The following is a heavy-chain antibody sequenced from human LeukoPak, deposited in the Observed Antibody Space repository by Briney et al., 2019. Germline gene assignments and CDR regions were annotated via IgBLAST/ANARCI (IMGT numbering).Heavy chain of an antibody. J-gene: IGHJ4*02. Sequence: SETLSLTCSVSGGSISSSSYYWGWLRQPPGKGLEWIGSIDYSGSTYYNPSLKSRVTIFVDTSKNQFSLKLSSVTAADTAVYYCARTVEGNWGQGILVTVSS. CDR1: GGSISSSSYY. CDR3: ARTVEGN. CDR2: IDYSGST. V-gene: IGHV4-39*01. D-gene: IGHD4-17*01.